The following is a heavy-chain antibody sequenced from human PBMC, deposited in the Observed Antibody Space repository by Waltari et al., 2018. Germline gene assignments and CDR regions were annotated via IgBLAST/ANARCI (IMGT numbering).Heavy chain of an antibody. CDR2: IKQDGSGK. CDR3: ARGGAVAGLDY. CDR1: DFTFSAYW. J-gene: IGHJ4*02. Sequence: EVQLVEPGGGVVQPGGSLRLSCVASDFTFSAYWMSWVRQAPGKGLEWVANIKQDGSGKYYVDSVKGRFTISRDNAKNSLYLQMNSLRVEDTAVYFCARGGAVAGLDYWGQGTLVTVSS. V-gene: IGHV3-7*01. D-gene: IGHD6-19*01.